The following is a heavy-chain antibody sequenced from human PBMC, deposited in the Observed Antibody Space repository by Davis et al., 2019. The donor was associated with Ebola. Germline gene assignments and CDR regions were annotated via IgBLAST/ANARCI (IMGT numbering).Heavy chain of an antibody. V-gene: IGHV3-30*02. CDR3: AKDRGYSYGPYYYYGMDV. Sequence: FTISRDNSKNTLYLQMNTLRAEDTAVYYCAKDRGYSYGPYYYYGMDVWGKGTTVTVSS. D-gene: IGHD5-18*01. J-gene: IGHJ6*04.